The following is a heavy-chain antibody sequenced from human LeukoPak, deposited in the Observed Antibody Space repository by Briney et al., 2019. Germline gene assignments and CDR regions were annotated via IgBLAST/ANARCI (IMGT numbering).Heavy chain of an antibody. CDR1: GYTFTSYD. CDR2: MNPNSGNT. V-gene: IGHV1-8*01. CDR3: ARVTVISSSFFYYYYGMDV. Sequence: RASVKVSCKASGYTFTSYDINWVRQATGQGLEWMGWMNPNSGNTGYAQKFQGRVTMTRNTSISTAYMELSSLGSEDTAVYYCARVTVISSSFFYYYYGMDVWGQGTTVTVSS. D-gene: IGHD6-13*01. J-gene: IGHJ6*02.